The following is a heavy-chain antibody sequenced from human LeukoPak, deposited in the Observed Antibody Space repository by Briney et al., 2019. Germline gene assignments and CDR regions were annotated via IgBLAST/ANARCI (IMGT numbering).Heavy chain of an antibody. CDR1: GYTFTSYG. V-gene: IGHV1-18*01. Sequence: ASVKVSCKASGYTFTSYGISWVRQAPGQGLEWMGWISAYNGNTNYAQKLQGRVTMTTDTSTSTAYMELRSLRSDDTAVYYCARDSKYSGSYPYYFDYWGQGTLVTVSS. CDR3: ARDSKYSGSYPYYFDY. CDR2: ISAYNGNT. D-gene: IGHD1-26*01. J-gene: IGHJ4*02.